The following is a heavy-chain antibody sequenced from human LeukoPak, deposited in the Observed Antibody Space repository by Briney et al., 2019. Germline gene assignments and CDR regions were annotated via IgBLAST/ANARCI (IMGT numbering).Heavy chain of an antibody. J-gene: IGHJ6*03. D-gene: IGHD2-15*01. CDR2: FDPEDGET. CDR1: GYTLTELS. CDR3: ARVRSYCSGGSCYLGGYYYYYYMDV. Sequence: RASVKVSCRVSGYTLTELSMHWVRQAPGKGLEWMGGFDPEDGETIYAQKFQGRVTMTEDTSTDTAYMELRSLRSDDTAVYYCARVRSYCSGGSCYLGGYYYYYYMDVWGKGTTVTVSS. V-gene: IGHV1-24*01.